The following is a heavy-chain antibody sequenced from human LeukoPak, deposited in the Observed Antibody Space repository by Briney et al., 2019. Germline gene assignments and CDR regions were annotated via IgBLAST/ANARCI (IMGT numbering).Heavy chain of an antibody. V-gene: IGHV3-23*01. D-gene: IGHD3-10*01. CDR1: GFTFSSYA. Sequence: GGSLRLSCAASGFTFSSYAMSWVRQAPGKGLGWVSAISGSGGSTYYADSVKGRFTISRDNSKNTLYLQMNSLRAEDTAVYYCAKDLYYVSGSSEFDYWGQGTLVTVSS. J-gene: IGHJ4*02. CDR2: ISGSGGST. CDR3: AKDLYYVSGSSEFDY.